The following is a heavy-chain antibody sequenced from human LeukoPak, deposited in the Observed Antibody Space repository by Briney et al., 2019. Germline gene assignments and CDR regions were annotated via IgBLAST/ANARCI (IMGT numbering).Heavy chain of an antibody. J-gene: IGHJ4*02. Sequence: GGSLRLSCAASGFTFSSYAMSWVRQAPGKGLEWVSRVSGSGGSTYYADSVKGRFSISRDNSKNTLYLQMYSLRAGDTAVYYCARDSSGYGSFDYWGRGTLVTVSS. CDR1: GFTFSSYA. CDR2: VSGSGGST. D-gene: IGHD3-22*01. V-gene: IGHV3-23*01. CDR3: ARDSSGYGSFDY.